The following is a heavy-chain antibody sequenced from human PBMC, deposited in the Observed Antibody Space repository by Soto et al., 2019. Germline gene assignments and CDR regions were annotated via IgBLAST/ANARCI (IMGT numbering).Heavy chain of an antibody. CDR3: ASERGYFEGGMDV. CDR1: GYTFTGYY. V-gene: IGHV1-2*04. Sequence: ASVKVSCKASGYTFTGYYMHWVRQAPGQGLEWMGWINPNSGGTNYAQKFQGWVTMTRDTSISTAYMELSSLRSEDTAVYYCASERGYFEGGMDVWGQGTTVTVSS. CDR2: INPNSGGT. J-gene: IGHJ6*02. D-gene: IGHD1-1*01.